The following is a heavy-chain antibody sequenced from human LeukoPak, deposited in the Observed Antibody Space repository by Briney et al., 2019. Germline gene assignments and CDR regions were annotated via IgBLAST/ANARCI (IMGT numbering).Heavy chain of an antibody. CDR1: GYSISSGYY. Sequence: SETLSLTCSVSGYSISSGYYWGWIRQPPGKGLEWIGNIYHSGSTYCNPSLKSRVTISVDTSRNQFSLKLNSVTAADTAVYYCARVGGSMVPYQYYTDVCGKGTTVTVSS. D-gene: IGHD1-26*01. CDR3: ARVGGSMVPYQYYTDV. J-gene: IGHJ6*03. V-gene: IGHV4-38-2*02. CDR2: IYHSGST.